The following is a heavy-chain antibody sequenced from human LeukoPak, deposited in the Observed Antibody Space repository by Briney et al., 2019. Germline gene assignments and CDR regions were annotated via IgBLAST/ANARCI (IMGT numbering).Heavy chain of an antibody. D-gene: IGHD1-26*01. CDR1: GYTFTGYY. CDR2: INPNSGGT. V-gene: IGHV1-2*02. CDR3: ARAQVGATKTPFDY. Sequence: GASVKVSCKASGYTFTGYYMHWVRQAPGQGLEWMGWINPNSGGTSYAQKFQGRVTMTRDTSTSTVYMELSSLRSEDTAVYYCARAQVGATKTPFDYWGQGTLVTVSS. J-gene: IGHJ4*02.